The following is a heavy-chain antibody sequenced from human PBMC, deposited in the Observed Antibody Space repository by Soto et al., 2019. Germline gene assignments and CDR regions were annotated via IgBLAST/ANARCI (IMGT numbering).Heavy chain of an antibody. CDR2: VSHIWGS. Sequence: SETLSLTCTVSGDSINSYYWSWIRQPPGKEMEWIGYVSHIWGSAYNPSLQSRVAISLDTSKSQFSLELTSVIATDTAVYYCAGLNFDLLTGKYAFDIWGQGTMVTVSS. CDR3: AGLNFDLLTGKYAFDI. D-gene: IGHD3-9*01. V-gene: IGHV4-59*08. J-gene: IGHJ3*02. CDR1: GDSINSYY.